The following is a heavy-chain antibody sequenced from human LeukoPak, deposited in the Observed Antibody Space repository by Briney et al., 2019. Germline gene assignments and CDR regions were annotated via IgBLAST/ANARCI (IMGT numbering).Heavy chain of an antibody. Sequence: ETGGSLRLSCAASGFTFSSYAMHWVRQAPGKGLEWVGRTRNEANIYTTKYAASVKGRFTISRDDSKNSLYLQMNSLKTEDTAVYYCASPVGATTVRAFDIWGQGTMVTVSS. CDR1: GFTFSSYA. D-gene: IGHD1-26*01. V-gene: IGHV3-72*01. J-gene: IGHJ3*02. CDR2: TRNEANIYTT. CDR3: ASPVGATTVRAFDI.